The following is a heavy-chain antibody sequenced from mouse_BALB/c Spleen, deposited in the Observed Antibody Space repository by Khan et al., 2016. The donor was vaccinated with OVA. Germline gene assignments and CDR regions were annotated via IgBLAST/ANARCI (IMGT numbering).Heavy chain of an antibody. D-gene: IGHD2-14*01. CDR1: GYTFTSYT. J-gene: IGHJ3*01. CDR3: VRDGTYQRYDDWFAY. CDR2: INPSNGYT. Sequence: QVQLKESGAELARPGASVKMSCKASGYTFTSYTIHWIKKRPGQGLEWIGYINPSNGYTNYNQKFKDKATLTTDKSSTTAYLQLSSLTSDDSAVYSCVRDGTYQRYDDWFAYWGQGTLVTVSA. V-gene: IGHV1-4*01.